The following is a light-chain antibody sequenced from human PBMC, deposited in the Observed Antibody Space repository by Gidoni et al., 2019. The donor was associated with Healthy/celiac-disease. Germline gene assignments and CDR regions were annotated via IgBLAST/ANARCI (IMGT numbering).Light chain of an antibody. Sequence: EIVMTQSPATLSVSPGERATRSCRASQSVSSNLAWYQQKPGQAPRLLIYGASTRATGIPARFSGSGSGTEFTLTISSLQSEDFAVYYCQQYNNWPLTFXGXTKVEIK. CDR3: QQYNNWPLT. V-gene: IGKV3-15*01. CDR2: GAS. J-gene: IGKJ4*01. CDR1: QSVSSN.